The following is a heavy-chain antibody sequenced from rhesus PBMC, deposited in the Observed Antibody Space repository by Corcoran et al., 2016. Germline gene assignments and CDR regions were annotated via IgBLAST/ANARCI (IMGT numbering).Heavy chain of an antibody. V-gene: IGHV4-122*02. CDR1: GGSITSIYYF. J-gene: IGHJ5-2*02. CDR2: IYYSGSP. D-gene: IGHD6-31*01. CDR3: ASLPGIVAGLLDV. Sequence: QVQLQESGPGLVQSSETLSLTCAVSGGSITSIYYFWSWIRQAPGKGLEWMGYIYYSGSPTSNPSLKSRFTITRDPSSNWFSLKLTSVTAADAAVYYGASLPGIVAGLLDVWGRGALVTVSS.